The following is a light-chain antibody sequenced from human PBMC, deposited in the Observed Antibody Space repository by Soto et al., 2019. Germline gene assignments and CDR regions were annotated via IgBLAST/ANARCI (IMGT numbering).Light chain of an antibody. CDR1: SSDVGGYNY. CDR2: EVS. CDR3: SSYAGSKGDV. V-gene: IGLV2-8*01. J-gene: IGLJ1*01. Sequence: QSALTQPPSASGSPVQSVTISCTGTSSDVGGYNYVSWYQQHPGKAPKLMIYEVSKRPSGVPDRFSGSKSGNTASLTVSGLQAEDEADYYCSSYAGSKGDVFGTGTKVTVL.